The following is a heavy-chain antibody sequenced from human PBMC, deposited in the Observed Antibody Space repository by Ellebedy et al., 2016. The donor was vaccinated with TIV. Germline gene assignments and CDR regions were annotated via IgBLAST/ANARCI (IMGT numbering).Heavy chain of an antibody. Sequence: SLKISCAGSGFSFSASYMAWIRQAPGQGLEWISYISVSTRDIQYADSVRGRFTLSRDNGKKSVYLQMNSLTVEETAVYYCARIGGCISYYNFTYWGQGALVSVSS. D-gene: IGHD1-1*01. CDR1: GFSFSASY. J-gene: IGHJ4*02. CDR2: ISVSTRDI. CDR3: ARIGGCISYYNFTY. V-gene: IGHV3-11*06.